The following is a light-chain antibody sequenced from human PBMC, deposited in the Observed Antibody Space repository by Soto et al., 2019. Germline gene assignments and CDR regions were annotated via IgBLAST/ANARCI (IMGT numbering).Light chain of an antibody. J-gene: IGKJ1*01. Sequence: DIVMTQYPATLSVATGERATLSCRASQSVSSNFAWYQQKPGQAPRLLIYGASNRATGIPDRFSGSGSGTDFTLTISRLEPEDFAVYYCQQYGSSGTCGQGHKGDIK. V-gene: IGKV3-20*01. CDR2: GAS. CDR1: QSVSSN. CDR3: QQYGSSGT.